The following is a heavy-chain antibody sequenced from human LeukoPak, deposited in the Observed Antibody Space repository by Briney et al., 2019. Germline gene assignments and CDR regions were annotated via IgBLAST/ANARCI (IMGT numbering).Heavy chain of an antibody. CDR1: GFTFADYA. V-gene: IGHV3-9*01. CDR3: AKHTAAAGPSGIDY. D-gene: IGHD6-13*01. J-gene: IGHJ4*02. Sequence: GGSLRLSCAASGFTFADYAMHWVRQAPGKGLGWVSVISWNSGNIGYADSVKGRFTISRDNAKNSLYLQMNSLRGEDTALYYCAKHTAAAGPSGIDYWGQGTLVTVSP. CDR2: ISWNSGNI.